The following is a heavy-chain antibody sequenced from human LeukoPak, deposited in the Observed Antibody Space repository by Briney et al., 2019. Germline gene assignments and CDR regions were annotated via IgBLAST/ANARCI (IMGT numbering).Heavy chain of an antibody. CDR2: INPNSGGT. CDR1: GYTFTDYY. V-gene: IGHV1-2*02. Sequence: ASVKVSCKASGYTFTDYYMHSVRQAPGQGLEWMGWINPNSGGTNYAQKFQGRVTMTRDTSISTAYMELSRLRSDDTAVYYCARDLGAIPYFDYWGQGTLVTVSS. J-gene: IGHJ4*02. CDR3: ARDLGAIPYFDY. D-gene: IGHD2-21*01.